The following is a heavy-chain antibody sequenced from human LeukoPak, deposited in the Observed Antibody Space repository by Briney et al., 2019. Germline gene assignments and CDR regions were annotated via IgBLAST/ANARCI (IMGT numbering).Heavy chain of an antibody. Sequence: SETLSLTCAVYGGSFSGYYWSWIRQPPGKGLEWIGEINHSGSTNYNPSLKSRVTISVDTSKNQFSLKLSSVTAADTAVYYCARGGLGRQWSVRRSFDYWGQGTLVTVSS. CDR1: GGSFSGYY. D-gene: IGHD2-15*01. J-gene: IGHJ4*02. CDR2: INHSGST. CDR3: ARGGLGRQWSVRRSFDY. V-gene: IGHV4-34*01.